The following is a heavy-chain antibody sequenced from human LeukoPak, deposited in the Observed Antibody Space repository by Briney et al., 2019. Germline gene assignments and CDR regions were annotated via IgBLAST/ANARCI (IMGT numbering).Heavy chain of an antibody. Sequence: GGSLRLSCAASGFTFVDYAMHWVRQAPGKGLEWVSSITWNSGSTAYADSVKGRFTISRDNAKKSVYLQMNSLRPDDTALYYCTKDAGVGSSSPSFYFYMDVWGKGTTVSVSS. CDR1: GFTFVDYA. V-gene: IGHV3-9*01. J-gene: IGHJ6*03. D-gene: IGHD6-6*01. CDR3: TKDAGVGSSSPSFYFYMDV. CDR2: ITWNSGST.